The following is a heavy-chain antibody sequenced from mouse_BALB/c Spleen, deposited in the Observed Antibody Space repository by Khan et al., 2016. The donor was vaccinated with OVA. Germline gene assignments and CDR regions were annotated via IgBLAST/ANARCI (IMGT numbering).Heavy chain of an antibody. J-gene: IGHJ3*01. V-gene: IGHV1-26*01. CDR1: GYSFTLYY. CDR3: ARGYEFFPY. CDR2: VNPNNGDT. Sequence: EVQLKQSGPDLVKPGASVKISCKASGYSFTLYYMTWVRQSHGKSPEWIGRVNPNNGDTNYNQNFKGKAILTVDKSSNTAYMELRSLTSEDSAVFYCARGYEFFPYGGQGTLVTVSA. D-gene: IGHD2-12*01.